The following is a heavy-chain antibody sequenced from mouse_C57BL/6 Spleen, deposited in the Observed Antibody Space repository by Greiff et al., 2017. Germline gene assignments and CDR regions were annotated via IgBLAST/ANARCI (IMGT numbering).Heavy chain of an antibody. CDR1: GFSFNTYA. D-gene: IGHD1-1*01. CDR3: VRQPGSSFMDY. V-gene: IGHV10-1*01. J-gene: IGHJ4*01. CDR2: IRSKSNNYAT. Sequence: EVKLMESGGGLVQPKGSLKLSCAASGFSFNTYAMNWVRQAPGKGLEWVARIRSKSNNYATYYADSVKDRFTISREDSESMLYLQMNNLKTEDTAMYYGVRQPGSSFMDYWGQGTSVTVSS.